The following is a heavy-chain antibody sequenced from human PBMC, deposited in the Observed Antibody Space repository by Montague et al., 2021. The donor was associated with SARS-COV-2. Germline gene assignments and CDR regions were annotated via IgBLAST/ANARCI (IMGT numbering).Heavy chain of an antibody. CDR1: GGSISSGGYY. D-gene: IGHD3-9*01. V-gene: IGHV4-31*03. CDR2: IYYSGST. J-gene: IGHJ6*02. CDR3: ARDRGYFDWLFHSDYYYYGMDV. Sequence: TLSLTCTVSGGSISSGGYYWGWIRQHPGKGLEWIGYIYYSGSTYYNPSLKSRVTISVDTSKNQFSLKLSSVTAADTAVYYCARDRGYFDWLFHSDYYYYGMDVWGQGTTVTVSS.